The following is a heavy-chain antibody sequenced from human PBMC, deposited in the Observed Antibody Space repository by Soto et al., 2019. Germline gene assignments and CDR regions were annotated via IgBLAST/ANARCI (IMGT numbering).Heavy chain of an antibody. Sequence: PSETLSLTCAVSGGSISSNNWWSWVRQAPGKGLEWIGEFHHRDGTNYNPSLKSRVTITVDKSKNQFSLKVRSVTAADTAVYFCACRVEDISYDYYGMDVWGQGTTVTVSS. V-gene: IGHV4-4*02. J-gene: IGHJ6*02. D-gene: IGHD2-15*01. CDR1: GGSISSNNW. CDR2: FHHRDGT. CDR3: ACRVEDISYDYYGMDV.